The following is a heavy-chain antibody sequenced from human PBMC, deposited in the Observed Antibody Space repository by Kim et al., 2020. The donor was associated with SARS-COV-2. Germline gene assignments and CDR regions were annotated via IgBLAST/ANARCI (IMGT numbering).Heavy chain of an antibody. CDR3: ARAAAMVRRYFDY. J-gene: IGHJ4*02. CDR1: GFTFSSYS. Sequence: GGSLRLSCAASGFTFSSYSMNWVRQAPGKGLEWVSSISSSSSYIYYADSVKGRFTISRDNAKNSLYLQMNSLRAEDTAVYYCARAAAMVRRYFDYWGQGTLVTVSS. D-gene: IGHD5-18*01. V-gene: IGHV3-21*01. CDR2: ISSSSSYI.